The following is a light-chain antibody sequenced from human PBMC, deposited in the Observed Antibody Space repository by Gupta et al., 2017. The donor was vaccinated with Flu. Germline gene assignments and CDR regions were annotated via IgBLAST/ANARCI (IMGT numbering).Light chain of an antibody. J-gene: IGLJ1*01. CDR2: NNN. Sequence: SSSNIGSDTVNWYQQVPGAAPQLLIYNNNHRPSGVPDRFSGSKSGTSASLAISGLQSEDAADYYCAAWDDSLNDYVFGTGTKVTVL. V-gene: IGLV1-44*01. CDR3: AAWDDSLNDYV. CDR1: SSNIGSDT.